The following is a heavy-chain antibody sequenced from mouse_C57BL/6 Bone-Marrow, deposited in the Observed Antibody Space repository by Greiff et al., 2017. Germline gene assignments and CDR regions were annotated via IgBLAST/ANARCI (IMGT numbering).Heavy chain of an antibody. CDR3: ARRTVPHYYGSSWNYAMDY. D-gene: IGHD1-1*01. CDR1: GYTFTSYG. V-gene: IGHV1-81*01. J-gene: IGHJ4*01. CDR2: IYPRSGNT. Sequence: QVQLQQSGAELARPGASVKLSCKASGYTFTSYGISWVKQRTGQGLEWIGEIYPRSGNTYYNEKFKGKATLTADKSSSTAYMELRSLTSEVSAVYFCARRTVPHYYGSSWNYAMDYWGQGTSVTVSS.